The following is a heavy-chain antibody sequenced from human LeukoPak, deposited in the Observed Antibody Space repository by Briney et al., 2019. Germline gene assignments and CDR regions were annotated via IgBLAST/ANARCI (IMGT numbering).Heavy chain of an antibody. CDR1: GYTFTGYY. V-gene: IGHV1-2*02. CDR3: ARDPCTSCFYFDY. CDR2: INPNSGGT. J-gene: IGHJ4*02. D-gene: IGHD2-2*01. Sequence: ASVKVSCKASGYTFTGYYMHWVRQAPGQGLEWMGWINPNSGGTNYAQKFQGRVTMTRDTSISTAYMELSRLRSDDTAVYYCARDPCTSCFYFDYWGQGTLVTVSS.